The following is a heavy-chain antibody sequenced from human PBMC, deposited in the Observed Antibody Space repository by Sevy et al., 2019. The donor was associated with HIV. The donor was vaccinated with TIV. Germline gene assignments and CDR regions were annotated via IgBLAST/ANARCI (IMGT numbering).Heavy chain of an antibody. CDR3: ARESYDFWTGPVDYDYGMDV. D-gene: IGHD3-3*01. J-gene: IGHJ6*02. CDR1: GYTFSDSGYY. Sequence: ASVKVSCKASGYTFSDSGYYVHWVRQAPGQGLEWMGWINPKSGATNYAQKFQGRVTMTRDTSVSTAKMELNRLTSDDTAVYYCARESYDFWTGPVDYDYGMDVWGQGTTVTVSS. V-gene: IGHV1-2*02. CDR2: INPKSGAT.